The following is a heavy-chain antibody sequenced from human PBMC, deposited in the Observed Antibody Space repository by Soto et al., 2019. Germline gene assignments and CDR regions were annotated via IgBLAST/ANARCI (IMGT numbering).Heavy chain of an antibody. CDR1: AFTLGTYN. CDR2: ITYDESDK. Sequence: HPGGSLRLSCAASAFTLGTYNMHWVRQAPGKGLEWLSVITYDESDKYYADSVKGRFTISRDNSKDTLYLQINSLRTEDTAVYYCARDGGGFNTLYYFDSWGQGTLVTVSS. J-gene: IGHJ4*02. D-gene: IGHD3-10*01. V-gene: IGHV3-30-3*01. CDR3: ARDGGGFNTLYYFDS.